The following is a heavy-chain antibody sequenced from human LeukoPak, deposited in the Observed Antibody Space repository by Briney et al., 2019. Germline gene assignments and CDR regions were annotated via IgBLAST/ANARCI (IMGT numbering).Heavy chain of an antibody. D-gene: IGHD3-22*01. CDR1: GFTFSSYG. Sequence: GGSLRLSCAASGFTFSSYGMHWVRQAPDKGLEWVAVIWYDGSNKYYADSVKGRFTISRDNSKNTLYLQMNSLRAEDTAVYYCARDNRYYDSSGSSIWGQGTMVTVSS. CDR2: IWYDGSNK. V-gene: IGHV3-33*01. J-gene: IGHJ3*02. CDR3: ARDNRYYDSSGSSI.